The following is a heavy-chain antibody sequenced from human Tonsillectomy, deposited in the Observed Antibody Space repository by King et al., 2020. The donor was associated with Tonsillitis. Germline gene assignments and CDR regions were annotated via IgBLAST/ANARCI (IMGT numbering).Heavy chain of an antibody. Sequence: VQLQESGPGLVKPSGTLSLTCTVSGGSISSSSYYWGWIRQPPGKGLEWIGSIYYSGSTYYNPSLKSRVTISVDTSKNQFSLKLSSGTAADTAVYYCARTGYSSSWYPYYFDYWGQGTLVTVSS. CDR2: IYYSGST. V-gene: IGHV4-39*07. CDR1: GGSISSSSYY. CDR3: ARTGYSSSWYPYYFDY. J-gene: IGHJ4*02. D-gene: IGHD6-13*01.